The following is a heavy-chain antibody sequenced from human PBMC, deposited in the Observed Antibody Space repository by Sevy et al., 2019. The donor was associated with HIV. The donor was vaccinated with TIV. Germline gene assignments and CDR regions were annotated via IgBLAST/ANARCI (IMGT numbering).Heavy chain of an antibody. CDR1: GFTFSTYD. J-gene: IGHJ6*02. CDR2: VGPAGDQ. CDR3: ARSGGYSDYGMDV. Sequence: GGSLRLSCVSSGFTFSTYDMHWVRQVTGKGLEWISAVGPAGDQFYPGSVKGRFTISRENAKNSIYLQMNNLRAGDTAVYYCARSGGYSDYGMDVWGQGTTVTVSS. V-gene: IGHV3-13*05. D-gene: IGHD5-12*01.